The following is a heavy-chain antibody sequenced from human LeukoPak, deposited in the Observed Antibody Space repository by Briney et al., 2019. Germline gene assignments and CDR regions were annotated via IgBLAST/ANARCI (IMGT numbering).Heavy chain of an antibody. J-gene: IGHJ4*02. CDR2: IYYRGST. D-gene: IGHD2-2*01. Sequence: SETLSLTCTVSGGSINTDNCYWGWIRQPPGKGLEWIGSIYYRGSTYYNPSLKRRVTIFVDTSKNHFSLRLSSVTAADTAVYYCARLDCSSSNCFLIKSFFDYWGQGILVPVSS. CDR3: ARLDCSSSNCFLIKSFFDY. V-gene: IGHV4-39*02. CDR1: GGSINTDNCY.